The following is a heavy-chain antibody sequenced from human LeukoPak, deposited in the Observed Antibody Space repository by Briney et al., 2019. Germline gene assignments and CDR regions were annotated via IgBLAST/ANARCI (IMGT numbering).Heavy chain of an antibody. V-gene: IGHV3-48*04. Sequence: GGSLRLSCAASGFTFSSYTMNWVRQAPGKGLEWVSYIASSSSTIYYADSVKGRFTISRDNAKNSLYLQMNSLRAEDTAVYYCARDTPTTLRGFDYWGQGTLVTVSS. D-gene: IGHD1-1*01. J-gene: IGHJ4*02. CDR3: ARDTPTTLRGFDY. CDR2: IASSSSTI. CDR1: GFTFSSYT.